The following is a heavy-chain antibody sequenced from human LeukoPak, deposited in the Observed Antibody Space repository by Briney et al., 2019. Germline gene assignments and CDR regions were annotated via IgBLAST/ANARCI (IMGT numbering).Heavy chain of an antibody. J-gene: IGHJ4*02. CDR1: GYSFTSFW. CDR2: IYPSDSKI. Sequence: GESLKISCKASGYSFTSFWIAWVRQTPGKGLEWMGIIYPSDSKIRYSPSFQGQVTISADKSINTAYLQWSSLKASDTAMYYCAIRDYGDYWGQGTLVTVSS. V-gene: IGHV5-51*01. CDR3: AIRDYGDY.